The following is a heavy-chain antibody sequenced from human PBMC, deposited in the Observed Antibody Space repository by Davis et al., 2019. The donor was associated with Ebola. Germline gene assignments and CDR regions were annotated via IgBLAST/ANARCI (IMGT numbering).Heavy chain of an antibody. V-gene: IGHV4-39*07. CDR2: INHSGST. CDR1: GGSISNSRYY. CDR3: ARRGYGDYYFDY. D-gene: IGHD4-17*01. J-gene: IGHJ4*02. Sequence: SETLSLTCTASGGSISNSRYYWGWIRQPPGKGLEWIGEINHSGSTNYNPSLKSRVTISVDTSKNQFSLKLSSVTAADTAVYYCARRGYGDYYFDYWGQGTLVTVSS.